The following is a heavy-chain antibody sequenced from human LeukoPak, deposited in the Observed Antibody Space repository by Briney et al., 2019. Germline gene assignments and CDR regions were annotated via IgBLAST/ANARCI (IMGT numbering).Heavy chain of an antibody. CDR1: GYTFTSYY. J-gene: IGHJ4*02. CDR3: ARALPFEGLGDY. D-gene: IGHD2/OR15-2a*01. V-gene: IGHV1-18*04. Sequence: ASVKVSCKASGYTFTSYYMHWVRQAPGQGLEWMGWISAYNGNTNYAQKLQGRVTMTTDTSTSTAYMELRSLSSGDTAVYYCARALPFEGLGDYWGQGTLVTVSS. CDR2: ISAYNGNT.